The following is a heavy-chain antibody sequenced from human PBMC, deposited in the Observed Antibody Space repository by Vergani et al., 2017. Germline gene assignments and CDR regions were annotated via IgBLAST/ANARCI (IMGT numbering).Heavy chain of an antibody. V-gene: IGHV1-8*01. Sequence: QVQLVQSGAEVKKPGASVKVSCKASGYTFTSYDINWVRQATGQGLEWMGWMNPNSGNTGYAQKFQGRVTMTRNTSISTAYMELSSLRSEDTAVYYCARGQQWRLTEYLYGMDVWGQGTTVTVSS. CDR1: GYTFTSYD. CDR3: ARGQQWRLTEYLYGMDV. J-gene: IGHJ6*02. CDR2: MNPNSGNT. D-gene: IGHD6-19*01.